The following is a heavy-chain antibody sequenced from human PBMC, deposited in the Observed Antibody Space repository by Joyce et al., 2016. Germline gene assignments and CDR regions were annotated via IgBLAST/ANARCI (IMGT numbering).Heavy chain of an antibody. CDR2: IPNSGAT. V-gene: IGHV4-34*02. Sequence: QVQLQQWGAGLLKTSETLSLTGAVYSGPFSGFFGSWVRQPPGKGLEWIGDIPNSGATHYNPSLKSRRTKSVDTSRKEFSQKLSSVTAADTAIYYCARSQWLAPFMYWGQGTPVTVSS. D-gene: IGHD6-19*01. CDR1: SGPFSGFF. CDR3: ARSQWLAPFMY. J-gene: IGHJ4*02.